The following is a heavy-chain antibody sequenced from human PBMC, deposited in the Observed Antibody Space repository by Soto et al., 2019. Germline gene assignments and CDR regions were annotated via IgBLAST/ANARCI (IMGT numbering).Heavy chain of an antibody. Sequence: TSELHSVTGTFAGFTIRGHYLSWIRKPPGKGLEWIGYIYYSGSTNYNPSLKSRVTISVDTSKNQFSLKLSSVTAADTAVYYCARDQASRSDGLDIWGQATLV. CDR1: GFTIRGHY. V-gene: IGHV4-59*11. CDR2: IYYSGST. J-gene: IGHJ3*02. D-gene: IGHD4-17*01. CDR3: ARDQASRSDGLDI.